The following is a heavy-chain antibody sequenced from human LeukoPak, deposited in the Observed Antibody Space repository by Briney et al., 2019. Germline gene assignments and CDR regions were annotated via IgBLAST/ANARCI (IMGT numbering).Heavy chain of an antibody. D-gene: IGHD3-10*01. J-gene: IGHJ4*02. V-gene: IGHV4-34*01. CDR3: AREGYGGFPLTYSDY. Sequence: PSETLSLTYAVYGGSFSGYYWSWISQPPGKGLEWIGEINHSGSTNYNPSLKSRVTISVDTSKNQFSLKLSSVTAADTAVYYCAREGYGGFPLTYSDYWGQGTLVTVSS. CDR1: GGSFSGYY. CDR2: INHSGST.